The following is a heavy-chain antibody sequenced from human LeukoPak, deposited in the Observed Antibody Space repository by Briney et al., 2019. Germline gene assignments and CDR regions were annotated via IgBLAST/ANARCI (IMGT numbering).Heavy chain of an antibody. Sequence: GGSLRLSCAASGFTFSTYSMTWVRQAPGKGLEWVSYISNSGTTIYYADSVKGRFTISRDIAKNSLYLQMNSPRAEDTAVYFCARKTSVNYGYFDYWGQGTLVTVSS. CDR1: GFTFSTYS. D-gene: IGHD1-7*01. J-gene: IGHJ4*02. V-gene: IGHV3-48*01. CDR3: ARKTSVNYGYFDY. CDR2: ISNSGTTI.